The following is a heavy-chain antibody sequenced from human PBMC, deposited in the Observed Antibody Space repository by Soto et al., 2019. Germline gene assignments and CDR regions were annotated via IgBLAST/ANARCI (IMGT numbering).Heavy chain of an antibody. CDR2: ISYDGNNE. Sequence: LRLSCAASGFTFSSYAMHWVRQAPGKGLEWVALISYDGNNEYYADSVKGRFSISRDTSKNMLYLQMNSLRAEDTAVYYCARSVVTAIPHYFQHWGQGTLVTVSS. J-gene: IGHJ1*01. D-gene: IGHD2-21*02. CDR3: ARSVVTAIPHYFQH. CDR1: GFTFSSYA. V-gene: IGHV3-30-3*01.